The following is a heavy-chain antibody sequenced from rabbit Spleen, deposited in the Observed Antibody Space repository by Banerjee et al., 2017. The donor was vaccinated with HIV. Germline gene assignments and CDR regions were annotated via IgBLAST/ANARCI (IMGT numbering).Heavy chain of an antibody. CDR3: ARDRNLGGNYGYYGLDL. CDR2: IDTGSGST. V-gene: IGHV1S45*01. D-gene: IGHD1-1*01. J-gene: IGHJ6*01. CDR1: GFSFSSTYY. Sequence: QEQLEESGGGLVQPEGSLTLTCTASGFSFSSTYYMCWVRQAPGKGLEWIACIDTGSGSTYYAGWAKGRFTVSKTSTTSVTLQMPSMTVADTATYFCARDRNLGGNYGYYGLDLWGPGTLVTVS.